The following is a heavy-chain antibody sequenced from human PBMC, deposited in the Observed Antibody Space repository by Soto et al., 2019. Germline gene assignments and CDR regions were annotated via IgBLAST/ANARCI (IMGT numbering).Heavy chain of an antibody. Sequence: SETLSLTCTVSGGSVSSGSYYWSWIRQPPGKGLEWIGYIYYSGSTNYNPSLKSRVTISVDTSKNQFSLKLSSVTAADTAVYYCARGIEGWYQGRYYYGMDVWGQGTTVTVSS. J-gene: IGHJ6*02. V-gene: IGHV4-61*01. CDR2: IYYSGST. CDR3: ARGIEGWYQGRYYYGMDV. D-gene: IGHD6-19*01. CDR1: GGSVSSGSYY.